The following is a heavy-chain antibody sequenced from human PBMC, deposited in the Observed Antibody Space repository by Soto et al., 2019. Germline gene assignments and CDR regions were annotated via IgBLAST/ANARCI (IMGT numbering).Heavy chain of an antibody. CDR2: INHSGST. Sequence: ASETLSLTCAVYGGSFSGYYWSWIRQPPGKGLEWIGEINHSGSTNYNPSLKSRVTISVGTSKNQFSLKLSSVTAADTAVYYCARGYKTGITIFGVVITPRTPFDYWGQGTLVTVSS. CDR1: GGSFSGYY. V-gene: IGHV4-34*01. CDR3: ARGYKTGITIFGVVITPRTPFDY. D-gene: IGHD3-3*01. J-gene: IGHJ4*02.